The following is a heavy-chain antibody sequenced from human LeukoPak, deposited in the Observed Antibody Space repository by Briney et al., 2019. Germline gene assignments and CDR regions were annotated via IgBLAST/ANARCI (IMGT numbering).Heavy chain of an antibody. D-gene: IGHD4-17*01. CDR3: ARGATVTMSWFDP. J-gene: IGHJ5*02. CDR1: GGSFSGYY. V-gene: IGHV4-34*01. CDR2: INHSGST. Sequence: PSETLSLTCAVYGGSFSGYYWSWIRQPPGKGLEWIGEINHSGSTNYNPSLKSRVTISVDTSKNQFSLKLSSVTAADTAVYYCARGATVTMSWFDPWGQGTRVTVS.